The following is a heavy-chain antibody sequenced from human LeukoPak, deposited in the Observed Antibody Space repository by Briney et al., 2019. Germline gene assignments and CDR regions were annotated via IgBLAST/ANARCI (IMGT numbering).Heavy chain of an antibody. V-gene: IGHV4-34*01. J-gene: IGHJ6*03. CDR3: ARQGYITMVRGVINYYYYYMDV. Sequence: SETLSLTCAVYGGSFSGYYWSWIRQPPGKGLEWIGEINHSGSTNYNPSLKSRVTISVDTSKNQFSLKLSSVTAADTAVYYCARQGYITMVRGVINYYYYYMDVWGKGTTVTISS. CDR2: INHSGST. D-gene: IGHD3-10*01. CDR1: GGSFSGYY.